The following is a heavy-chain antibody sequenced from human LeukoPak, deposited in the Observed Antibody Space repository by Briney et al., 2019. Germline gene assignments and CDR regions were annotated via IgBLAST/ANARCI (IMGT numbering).Heavy chain of an antibody. D-gene: IGHD2-2*01. CDR3: VAVLVPAAFWHFDV. CDR2: IWVDGTRK. Sequence: GGSLRLSCAMSGFPFSQHGYHWVRQAPGKGLEWMAVIWVDGTRKYYADSVEGRFTISRDNSKSTLYLQIDSLRPEDTAVYYCVAVLVPAAFWHFDVWGRGTQVTVSS. V-gene: IGHV3-33*01. J-gene: IGHJ2*01. CDR1: GFPFSQHG.